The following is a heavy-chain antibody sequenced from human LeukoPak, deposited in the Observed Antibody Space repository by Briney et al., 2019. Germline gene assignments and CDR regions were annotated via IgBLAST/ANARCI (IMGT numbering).Heavy chain of an antibody. V-gene: IGHV3-7*01. J-gene: IGHJ4*02. CDR2: IRQDGSEK. CDR1: GFTFSSYW. Sequence: GGSLRLSCAASGFTFSSYWMSWVRQAPGKGLEWVANIRQDGSEKYYVDSVRGRFTISRDNAKNSLYLQMNSLRAEDTAVYYCAREGSGWTIGYWGQGTLVTVSS. D-gene: IGHD6-19*01. CDR3: AREGSGWTIGY.